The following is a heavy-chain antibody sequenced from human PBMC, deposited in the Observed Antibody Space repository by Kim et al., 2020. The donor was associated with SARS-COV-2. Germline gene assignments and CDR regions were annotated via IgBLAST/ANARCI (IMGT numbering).Heavy chain of an antibody. Sequence: VKGRFTISRDNAKNSLYLQMNSLRAEDTAVYYCASDVSNYDFWSGYSDYWGQGTLVTVSS. V-gene: IGHV3-11*05. J-gene: IGHJ4*02. D-gene: IGHD3-3*01. CDR3: ASDVSNYDFWSGYSDY.